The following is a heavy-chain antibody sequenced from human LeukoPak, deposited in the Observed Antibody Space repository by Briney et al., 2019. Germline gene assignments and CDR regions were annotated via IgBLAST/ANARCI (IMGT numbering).Heavy chain of an antibody. CDR2: ISSSSSYI. J-gene: IGHJ3*02. CDR3: ARAAYYYDSSGYDDAFDI. D-gene: IGHD3-22*01. V-gene: IGHV3-21*01. CDR1: GFTFSSYS. Sequence: GGSLRLSCAASGFTFSSYSMNWVRQAPGKGLEWVSSISSSSSYIYYADSVKGRFTISRDNAKNSLYLQMNSLRAEDTAVYYCARAAYYYDSSGYDDAFDIWGQGTMVTVSS.